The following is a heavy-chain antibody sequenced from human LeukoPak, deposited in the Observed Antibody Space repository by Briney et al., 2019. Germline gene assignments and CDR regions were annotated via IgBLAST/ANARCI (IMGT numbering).Heavy chain of an antibody. V-gene: IGHV4-34*01. CDR1: GGSFSSYY. D-gene: IGHD1-26*01. Sequence: SETLSLTCAVYGGSFSSYYWSWIRQPTGKGLEWIGEINHSGSTNYNPSLKSRVTISVYTSKNQFSLKLSSVTAADTAVYYCARGDVGATLDFYYFDMDVWGRGTTVTVSS. J-gene: IGHJ6*02. CDR2: INHSGST. CDR3: ARGDVGATLDFYYFDMDV.